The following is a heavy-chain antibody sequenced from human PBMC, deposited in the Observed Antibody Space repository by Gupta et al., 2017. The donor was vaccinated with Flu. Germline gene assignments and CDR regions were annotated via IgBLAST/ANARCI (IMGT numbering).Heavy chain of an antibody. J-gene: IGHJ4*02. CDR1: GFPFSGYD. Sequence: EFRWVGSGEGLVRLGGSLSLPCPASGFPFSGYDMSWVRQAPGKGLEWVSFISSSGVPYYTDSVKGRFTISRDNAKNSVYLQMDSLRAEDTAFYYCARGHWDSWGQGTLVTVSS. CDR2: ISSSGVP. V-gene: IGHV3-48*03. CDR3: ARGHWDS.